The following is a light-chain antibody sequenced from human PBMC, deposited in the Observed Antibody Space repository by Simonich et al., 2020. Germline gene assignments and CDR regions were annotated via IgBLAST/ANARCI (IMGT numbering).Light chain of an antibody. Sequence: DIQMTQSPSTLSASVGERVTITCRASQSISSWLAWYPQKPGKAPKLLIYKASSLEIGVPSRFSGSGSGTEFTLTISSLQPDDFATYYCQQSYSTPLTFGGGTKVEIK. CDR2: KAS. J-gene: IGKJ4*01. V-gene: IGKV1-5*03. CDR1: QSISSW. CDR3: QQSYSTPLT.